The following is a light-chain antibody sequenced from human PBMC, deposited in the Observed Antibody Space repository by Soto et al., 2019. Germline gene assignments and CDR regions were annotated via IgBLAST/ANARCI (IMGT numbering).Light chain of an antibody. Sequence: QLVLTQSPSASASLGASVKLTCTLSSGHSTYAIAWHQQQPEKGPQYLMRLNNDGSHTKGDGIPDRFSGSSSGAERYLTISSLQSEDEADYYCQTWGTGIYVVFGGGTKLTVL. J-gene: IGLJ2*01. V-gene: IGLV4-69*01. CDR1: SGHSTYA. CDR3: QTWGTGIYVV. CDR2: LNNDGSH.